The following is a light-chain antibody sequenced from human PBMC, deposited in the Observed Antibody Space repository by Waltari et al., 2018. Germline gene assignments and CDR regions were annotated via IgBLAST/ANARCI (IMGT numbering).Light chain of an antibody. V-gene: IGKV4-1*01. CDR3: QQYFGTPVT. Sequence: DIVMTQSPDSLDVSLGEKANITCKSTQTVLYSDNNNYLGWYQQKPGQPPKVLIKWASTREPGVPDRFVGSGSGTDFTLTINSLQAEDVAVYYCQQYFGTPVTFGQGTRLEIK. CDR1: QTVLYSDNNNY. CDR2: WAS. J-gene: IGKJ2*01.